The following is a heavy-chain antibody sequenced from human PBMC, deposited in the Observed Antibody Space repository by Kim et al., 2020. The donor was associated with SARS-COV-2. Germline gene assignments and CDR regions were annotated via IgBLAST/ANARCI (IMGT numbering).Heavy chain of an antibody. D-gene: IGHD3-22*01. CDR3: LAWLHY. Sequence: GGSLRLSCAASGFTFSDAWMSWVRQAPGKGLEWVGHIQSKTDGGATNYAPPVKGRFTISRDDSKSTLYLQMSSLKTEDTAVYYCLAWLHYWGRGTLVAVSS. CDR2: IQSKTDGGAT. CDR1: GFTFSDAW. V-gene: IGHV3-15*06. J-gene: IGHJ4*02.